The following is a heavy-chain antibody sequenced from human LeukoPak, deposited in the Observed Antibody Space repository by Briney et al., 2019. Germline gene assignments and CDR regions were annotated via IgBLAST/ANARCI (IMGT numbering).Heavy chain of an antibody. V-gene: IGHV4-34*01. Sequence: SETLSLTCAVYGGSFSGYYWSWIRQPPGKGLEWIGEINHSGSTSYNPSLEGRVTISVDTSKNQFSLKLSSVTAAETAVYFCARGVNNWNIDVFDIWGQGTMVTVSS. CDR3: ARGVNNWNIDVFDI. D-gene: IGHD1/OR15-1a*01. CDR1: GGSFSGYY. CDR2: INHSGST. J-gene: IGHJ3*02.